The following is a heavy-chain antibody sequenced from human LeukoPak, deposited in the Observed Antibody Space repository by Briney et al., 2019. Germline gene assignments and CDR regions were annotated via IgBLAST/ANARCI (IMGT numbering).Heavy chain of an antibody. D-gene: IGHD2-2*01. CDR2: ISAYNGNT. V-gene: IGHV1-18*01. Sequence: GASVKVSCKASGYTFTSYGISWVRQAPGQGLEWMGWISAYNGNTNYAQKLQGRVTMTTDTSTSTAYMELRSLRSDDTAVYYCARGERNIVVVPAARYYMDVWGKGTTVTVSS. CDR3: ARGERNIVVVPAARYYMDV. J-gene: IGHJ6*03. CDR1: GYTFTSYG.